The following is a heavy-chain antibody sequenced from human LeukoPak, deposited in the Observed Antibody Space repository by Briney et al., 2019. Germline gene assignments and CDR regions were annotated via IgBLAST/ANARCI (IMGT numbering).Heavy chain of an antibody. Sequence: GGSLRLSCAASGFTFSSYSMNWVRQAPGKGPEWVSSISSSSSYIYYADSVKGRFTISRDNAKNSLYLQMNSLRAEDTAVYYCARDRSAMVRGIFDYWGQGTLVTVSS. D-gene: IGHD3-10*01. CDR1: GFTFSSYS. CDR3: ARDRSAMVRGIFDY. J-gene: IGHJ4*02. CDR2: ISSSSSYI. V-gene: IGHV3-21*01.